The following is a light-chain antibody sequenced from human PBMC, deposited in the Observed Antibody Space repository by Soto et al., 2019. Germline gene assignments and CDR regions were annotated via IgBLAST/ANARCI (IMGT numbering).Light chain of an antibody. CDR2: DVS. CDR3: SSYTTSNSRQIV. V-gene: IGLV2-14*03. Sequence: QSALTQPASVSGSPGQSITISCTGTSSDVGGYNYVSWYQHHPGKAPKLMIFDVSNWPSGVSNRFSGSKSGNTASLTISGLQPEDEADYYCSSYTTSNSRQIVFGTGTKLTVL. J-gene: IGLJ1*01. CDR1: SSDVGGYNY.